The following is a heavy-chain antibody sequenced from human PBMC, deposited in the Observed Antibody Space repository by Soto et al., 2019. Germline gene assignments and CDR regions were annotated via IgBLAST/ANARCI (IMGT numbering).Heavy chain of an antibody. CDR3: AKDPYVILTGDPLNGFDP. Sequence: PGGSLRLSCAASGFTFSSYAMSWVRQAPGKGLEWVSAISGSGGGTYYADSVKGRFTISRDNSKNTLYLQMNSLRAEDTAVYYCAKDPYVILTGDPLNGFDPWGQGTLVTVSS. J-gene: IGHJ5*02. CDR1: GFTFSSYA. CDR2: ISGSGGGT. D-gene: IGHD3-9*01. V-gene: IGHV3-23*01.